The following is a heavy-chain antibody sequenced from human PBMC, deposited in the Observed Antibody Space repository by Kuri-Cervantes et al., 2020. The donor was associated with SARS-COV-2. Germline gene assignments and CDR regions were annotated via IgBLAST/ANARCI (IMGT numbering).Heavy chain of an antibody. Sequence: GESLKISCAASGFTFSSYGMHWVRQAPGKGLEWVAVISYDGSNKYYADSVKGRFTISRDNSKNTLYLQMNSLRAEDTAVYYCAKSFLSLGYDSSGFEAGMDVWGQGTTVTVSS. J-gene: IGHJ6*02. CDR3: AKSFLSLGYDSSGFEAGMDV. V-gene: IGHV3-30*18. CDR1: GFTFSSYG. CDR2: ISYDGSNK. D-gene: IGHD3-22*01.